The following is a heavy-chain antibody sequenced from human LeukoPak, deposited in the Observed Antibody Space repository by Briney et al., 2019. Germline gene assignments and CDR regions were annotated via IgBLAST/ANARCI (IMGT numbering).Heavy chain of an antibody. D-gene: IGHD2-21*02. V-gene: IGHV1-3*01. Sequence: ASVKVSCTASGGTFSSYAISWVRQAPGQRLEWMGWINAGNGNTKYSQKFQGRVTITRDTSASTAYMELSSLRSDDTAVYYCAREYVAYCGGDCYSPLSPWGQGTLVTVSS. J-gene: IGHJ5*02. CDR3: AREYVAYCGGDCYSPLSP. CDR2: INAGNGNT. CDR1: GGTFSSYA.